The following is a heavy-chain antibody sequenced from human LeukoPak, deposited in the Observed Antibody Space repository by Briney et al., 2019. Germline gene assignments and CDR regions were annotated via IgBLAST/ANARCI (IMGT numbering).Heavy chain of an antibody. V-gene: IGHV4-30-4*01. Sequence: SETLSLTCTVSGGSISSGDYYWSWIRQPPGKGLEWIVYIYYSGSTYYNPPLKSRVTISVDTSKNQFSLKLSSVTAADTAVYYCARDPRDYYDSSGYQGMVYWGQGTLVTVSS. CDR1: GGSISSGDYY. D-gene: IGHD3-22*01. CDR2: IYYSGST. J-gene: IGHJ4*02. CDR3: ARDPRDYYDSSGYQGMVY.